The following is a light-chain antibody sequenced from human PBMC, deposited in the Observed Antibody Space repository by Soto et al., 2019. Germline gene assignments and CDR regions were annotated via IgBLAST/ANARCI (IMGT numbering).Light chain of an antibody. J-gene: IGKJ1*01. CDR1: QTISTY. CDR3: QHRNNWPT. CDR2: DAS. V-gene: IGKV3-11*01. Sequence: EIVLTQSPAILSLSPGERGTLSCRASQTISTYLAWYQQKPGKAPRLLIYDASNRATGIPSRFSGSGSGTDFTLTISSLEPEDFAVYYCQHRNNWPTFGQGTKVEIK.